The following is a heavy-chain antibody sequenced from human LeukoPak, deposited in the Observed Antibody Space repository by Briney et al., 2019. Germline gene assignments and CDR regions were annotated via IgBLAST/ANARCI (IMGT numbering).Heavy chain of an antibody. CDR3: ARVMIHSSGYYSDP. CDR1: GASISSYY. CDR2: IYTTGST. D-gene: IGHD3-22*01. V-gene: IGHV4-4*07. Sequence: SETLSLTCNVSGASISSYYWSWIRQPAGKGLEWIGRIYTTGSTNYNPSLKSRVTMSVDTSKNKFSLKLSSVTAADTAVYYCARVMIHSSGYYSDPWGQGTLVTVSS. J-gene: IGHJ5*02.